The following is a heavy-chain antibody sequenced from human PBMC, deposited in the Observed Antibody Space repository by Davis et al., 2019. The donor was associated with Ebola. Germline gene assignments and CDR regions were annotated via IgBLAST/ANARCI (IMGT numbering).Heavy chain of an antibody. CDR3: ASLYSSGWYPDY. D-gene: IGHD6-19*01. J-gene: IGHJ4*02. CDR2: IYPTGTT. V-gene: IGHV4-4*07. CDR1: GASISAYY. Sequence: MPSETLSLTCTVSGASISAYYWNWIRQPAGKGLEWIGHIYPTGTTNYNPSLKSRVTISVDTSKNQFSLKLSSVTAADTAVYYCASLYSSGWYPDYWGQGTLVTVSS.